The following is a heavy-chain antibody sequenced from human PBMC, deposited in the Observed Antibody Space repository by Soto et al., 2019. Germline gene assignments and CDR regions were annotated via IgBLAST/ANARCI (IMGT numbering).Heavy chain of an antibody. CDR3: ASGDVAFDI. Sequence: ASVKVSCKASGYTFTSYDINWVRQATGQGLEWMGWMNPNSGNTSYAQKFQGRVTMTRDTSISTAYMELSSLRSEDTAVYYCASGDVAFDIWGQGTMVTVSS. CDR2: MNPNSGNT. CDR1: GYTFTSYD. J-gene: IGHJ3*02. V-gene: IGHV1-8*01.